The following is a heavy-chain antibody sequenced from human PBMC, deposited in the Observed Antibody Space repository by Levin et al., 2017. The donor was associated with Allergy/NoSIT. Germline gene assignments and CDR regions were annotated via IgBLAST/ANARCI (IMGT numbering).Heavy chain of an antibody. CDR1: GGSFSSSY. J-gene: IGHJ6*02. Sequence: SETLSLTCGVYGGSFSSSYWSWIRQPPGKGLEWIGEINHIGTTKYNPSLKSRVTISVDTSENQISLRLSSVTAADTAVYYCAGAFASAGTDSVYFYYYGVDVWGQGTTVTVSS. V-gene: IGHV4-34*01. CDR3: AGAFASAGTDSVYFYYYGVDV. CDR2: INHIGTT. D-gene: IGHD6-13*01.